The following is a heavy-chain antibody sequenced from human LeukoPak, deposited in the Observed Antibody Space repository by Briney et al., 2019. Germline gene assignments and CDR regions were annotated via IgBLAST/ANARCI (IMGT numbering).Heavy chain of an antibody. J-gene: IGHJ4*02. D-gene: IGHD5-18*01. Sequence: ASVRVSCKASGYTFTGYYMHWVRQAPGQGLEWMGWINPNSGGTNYAQKLQGRVTMTTDTSTSTAYMELRSLRSDDTAVYYCARDQGIQLWLPDYWGQGTLVTVSS. CDR2: INPNSGGT. CDR3: ARDQGIQLWLPDY. CDR1: GYTFTGYY. V-gene: IGHV1-2*02.